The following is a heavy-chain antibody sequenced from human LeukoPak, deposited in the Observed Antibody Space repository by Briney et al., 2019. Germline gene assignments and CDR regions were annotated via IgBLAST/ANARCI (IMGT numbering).Heavy chain of an antibody. CDR2: LWYDGSNK. D-gene: IGHD2-15*01. CDR1: GFTFSSYG. Sequence: GSSLRLSCAASGFTFSSYGMDWVRQAPGKGREWVAVLWYDGSNKYYADSVKGRFTISRDNSKNTLYLQMNSLRAEDTAVYYCARRIFDYWGQGTLVTVSS. V-gene: IGHV3-33*01. CDR3: ARRIFDY. J-gene: IGHJ4*02.